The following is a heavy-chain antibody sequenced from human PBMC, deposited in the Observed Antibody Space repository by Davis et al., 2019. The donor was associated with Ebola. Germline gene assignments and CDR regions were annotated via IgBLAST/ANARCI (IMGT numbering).Heavy chain of an antibody. CDR2: IYSGGST. CDR1: GFTVSSNY. CDR3: TLPQEHL. V-gene: IGHV3-53*04. Sequence: GGSLRLSCAASGFTVSSNYMSWVRQAPGKGLEWVSVIYSGGSTYYADSVKGRFTISRHNSKNTLYLQMNSLHQGPIGLPPGTLPQEHLWG. J-gene: IGHJ6*01.